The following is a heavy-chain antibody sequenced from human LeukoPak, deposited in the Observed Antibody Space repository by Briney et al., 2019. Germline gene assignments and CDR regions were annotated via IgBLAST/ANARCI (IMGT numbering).Heavy chain of an antibody. CDR2: INHSGST. CDR3: ARDRLVVTPSDAFDI. J-gene: IGHJ3*02. V-gene: IGHV4-34*01. D-gene: IGHD4-23*01. CDR1: GGSFSGYY. Sequence: SETLSLTCAVYGGSFSGYYWSWIRQPPGKGLEWIGEINHSGSTNYNPSLKSRVTISVDTSKNQFSLKLSSVTAADTAVYYCARDRLVVTPSDAFDIWGQGTMVTVSS.